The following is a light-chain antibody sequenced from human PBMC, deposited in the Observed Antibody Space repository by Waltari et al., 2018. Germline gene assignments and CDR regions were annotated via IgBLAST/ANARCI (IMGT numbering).Light chain of an antibody. Sequence: IVMTQSPHSLAVSLGERATSTCNTSQSVLYSSNNKNHLGWYQQKPGQPPKLLIHWASTRESGVPDRFSGSGSGTDFTLTISSLQAEDVAVYYCQQYYSTPWTFGQGTKVEIK. V-gene: IGKV4-1*01. CDR3: QQYYSTPWT. CDR1: QSVLYSSNNKNH. CDR2: WAS. J-gene: IGKJ1*01.